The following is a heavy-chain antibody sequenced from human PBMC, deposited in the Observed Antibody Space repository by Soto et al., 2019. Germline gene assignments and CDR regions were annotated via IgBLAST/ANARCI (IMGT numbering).Heavy chain of an antibody. V-gene: IGHV1-69*13. CDR3: ATERITMIVAPITCRDWFDP. J-gene: IGHJ5*02. CDR1: GGTFSSYA. Sequence: AVKVSCRASGGTFSSYAISWVRQAPGQGLEWMGGIIPIFGTANYAQKFQGRFTITSDESTSTAYMELSSLRSEDTAVYYCATERITMIVAPITCRDWFDPWGQGTLVTVSS. CDR2: IIPIFGTA. D-gene: IGHD3-22*01.